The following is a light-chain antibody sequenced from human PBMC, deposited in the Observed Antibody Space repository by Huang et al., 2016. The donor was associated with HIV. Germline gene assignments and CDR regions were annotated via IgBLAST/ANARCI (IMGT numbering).Light chain of an antibody. Sequence: EIVLTQSRGTLSLSPGKRATLSCKASLGVTSSDVAWYQQKPGQAPRLLLYGASNRATDIADRFSGSGSGTDFALTIDRLEPEDSAVYDCQQYGSSPYTFGQGTKLEIK. CDR1: LGVTSSD. V-gene: IGKV3-20*01. J-gene: IGKJ2*01. CDR3: QQYGSSPYT. CDR2: GAS.